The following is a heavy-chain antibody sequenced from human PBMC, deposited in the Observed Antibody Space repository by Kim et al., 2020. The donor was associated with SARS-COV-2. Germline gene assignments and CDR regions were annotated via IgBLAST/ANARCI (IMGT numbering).Heavy chain of an antibody. V-gene: IGHV6-1*01. Sequence: SQTLSLTCAISGDSVSSNSAAWDWIRQSPSRGLEWLGRTYYRSKWYNEYAVSVKSRIAINPDTSKNQFSLQLNSVTLEDTAMYYCASSAGYFNYWGQGTLVTVSS. CDR2: TYYRSKWYN. J-gene: IGHJ4*02. CDR1: GDSVSSNSAA. CDR3: ASSAGYFNY. D-gene: IGHD2-15*01.